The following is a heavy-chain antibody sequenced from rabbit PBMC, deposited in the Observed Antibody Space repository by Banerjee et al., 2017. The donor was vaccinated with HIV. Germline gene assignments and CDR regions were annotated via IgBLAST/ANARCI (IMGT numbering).Heavy chain of an antibody. V-gene: IGHV1S43*01. J-gene: IGHJ4*01. D-gene: IGHD4-1*01. CDR3: ARDLAGVIGWNFNL. CDR1: GLDFSSYYY. CDR2: IYTSSGST. Sequence: GLDFSSYYYMCWVRQAPGKGLELIACIYTSSGSTWYASWVNGRFTISRSTSLNTVDLQMTSLTAADTASYFCARDLAGVIGWNFNLWGQGTLVTVS.